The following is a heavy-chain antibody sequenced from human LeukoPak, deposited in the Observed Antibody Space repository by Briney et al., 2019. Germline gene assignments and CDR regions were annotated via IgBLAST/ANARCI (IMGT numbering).Heavy chain of an antibody. Sequence: GGSLRLSCAASGFTFSSYAMHWVRQAPGKGLEWVAVISYDGSNKYYADSVKGRFTISRDNSKNTLYLQMNSLRAEDTAVYYCARAYCSGSSCLYGMDVWGQGTTVTVSS. CDR3: ARAYCSGSSCLYGMDV. J-gene: IGHJ6*02. CDR2: ISYDGSNK. V-gene: IGHV3-30*04. D-gene: IGHD2-15*01. CDR1: GFTFSSYA.